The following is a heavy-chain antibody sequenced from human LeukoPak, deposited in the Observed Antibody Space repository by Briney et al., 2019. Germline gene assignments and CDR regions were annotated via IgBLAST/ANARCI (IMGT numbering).Heavy chain of an antibody. CDR1: GYSFPDYW. D-gene: IGHD3-9*01. Sequence: GESLKISCKGSGYSFPDYWIGWVRRMPGKDLESIGIIYPGDSDTRYNPSFQGQVTISADKSITTSYLQWTGLKASDTAIYYCARAAVYRTLTGFDIWGQGTVVAVSS. CDR3: ARAAVYRTLTGFDI. V-gene: IGHV5-51*01. CDR2: IYPGDSDT. J-gene: IGHJ3*02.